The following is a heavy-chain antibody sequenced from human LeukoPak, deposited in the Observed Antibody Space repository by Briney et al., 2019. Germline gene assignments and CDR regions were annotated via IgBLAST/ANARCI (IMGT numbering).Heavy chain of an antibody. CDR1: GFPFSSYS. J-gene: IGHJ5*02. V-gene: IGHV3-21*01. Sequence: PGGALSPSCAASGFPFSSYSMNRVRQAPGEGLEWVSSISSSSSYIYYADSVKGRFTISRDNAKNSLYLQMNSLRAEDTAVYYCARDFHDYFPWGQGTLVTVSS. CDR3: ARDFHDYFP. D-gene: IGHD3-16*01. CDR2: ISSSSSYI.